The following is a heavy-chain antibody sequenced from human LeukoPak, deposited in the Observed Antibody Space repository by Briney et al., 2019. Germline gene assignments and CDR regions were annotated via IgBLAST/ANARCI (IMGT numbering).Heavy chain of an antibody. D-gene: IGHD6-13*01. Sequence: SENLSLTCTVSGGSISSYYWSWIRQPPGKGLEWIGYIYYSGSTNYNPSLKSRVTISVDTSKNQFSVKLSSVTAADTAVYYCARGSSTLLYYFDYWGQGTLVTVSS. CDR2: IYYSGST. CDR3: ARGSSTLLYYFDY. CDR1: GGSISSYY. V-gene: IGHV4-59*01. J-gene: IGHJ4*02.